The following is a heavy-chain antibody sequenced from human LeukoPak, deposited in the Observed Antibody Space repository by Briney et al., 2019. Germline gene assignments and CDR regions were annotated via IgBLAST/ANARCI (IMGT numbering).Heavy chain of an antibody. J-gene: IGHJ4*02. V-gene: IGHV3-53*01. CDR3: ARVVTALTY. CDR2: ISGGGST. Sequence: GGSLRLSCAASGFTVSSNYMTWVRQTPGKGLEWVSVISGGGSTYYADSVEGRFTISRDSSKNTLYLQMNSLRAEDTAVYYCARVVTALTYWGQGTLVTVSS. CDR1: GFTVSSNY. D-gene: IGHD3-22*01.